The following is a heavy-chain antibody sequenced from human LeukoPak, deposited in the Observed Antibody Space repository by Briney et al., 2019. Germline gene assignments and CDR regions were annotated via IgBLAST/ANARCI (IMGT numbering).Heavy chain of an antibody. D-gene: IGHD2/OR15-2a*01. J-gene: IGHJ4*02. V-gene: IGHV3-30*03. CDR1: GFTFSSYG. Sequence: GGSLRLSCAASGFTFSSYGMHWVRQAPGKGLEWVAVISYDGSNKYYADSVKGRFTISRDNSKNTLYVQMNSLRAEDTAVYFCARGAFYDYWGQGTLVTVSS. CDR3: ARGAFYDY. CDR2: ISYDGSNK.